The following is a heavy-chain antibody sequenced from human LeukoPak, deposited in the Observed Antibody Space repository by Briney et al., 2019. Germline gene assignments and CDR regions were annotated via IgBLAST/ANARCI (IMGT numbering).Heavy chain of an antibody. CDR1: GFTVSSNY. Sequence: HPGGSLRLSCIASGFTVSSNYMTWVRQAPGKGLEWVAVISYDGSNKYYADSVKGRFTISRDNSKNTLYLQMNSLRAEDTAVYYCARGRIFGVVIIPPQSYGMDVWGQGTTVTVSS. D-gene: IGHD3-3*01. V-gene: IGHV3-30-3*01. J-gene: IGHJ6*02. CDR3: ARGRIFGVVIIPPQSYGMDV. CDR2: ISYDGSNK.